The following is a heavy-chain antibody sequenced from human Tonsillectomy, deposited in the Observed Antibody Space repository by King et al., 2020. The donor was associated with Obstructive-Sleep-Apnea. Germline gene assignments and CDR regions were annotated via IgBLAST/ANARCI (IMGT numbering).Heavy chain of an antibody. V-gene: IGHV3-11*01. J-gene: IGHJ4*02. CDR2: ISSTGSTI. CDR3: TRDGAAAAVIY. D-gene: IGHD6-13*01. Sequence: QVQLVESGGGLVKPGGSLRLSCAASGFSFSYYYMSWIRQAPGKGLEWVSFISSTGSTIDYADSVKGRFTISRDNGKNSLYLQMNSLRAEDTAVYYCTRDGAAAAVIYWGQGTLVTVSS. CDR1: GFSFSYYY.